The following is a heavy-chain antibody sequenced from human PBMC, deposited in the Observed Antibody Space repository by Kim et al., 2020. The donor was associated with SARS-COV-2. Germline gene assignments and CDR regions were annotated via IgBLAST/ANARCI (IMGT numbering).Heavy chain of an antibody. Sequence: SETLSLTCAVYGGSFSGYYWSWIRQPPGKGLEWIGEINHSGSTNYNPSLKSRVTISVDTSKNQFSLKLSSVTAADTAVYYCARAYSNSYYYYGMDVWGQGTTVTVS. CDR1: GGSFSGYY. V-gene: IGHV4-34*01. CDR3: ARAYSNSYYYYGMDV. J-gene: IGHJ6*02. CDR2: INHSGST. D-gene: IGHD6-13*01.